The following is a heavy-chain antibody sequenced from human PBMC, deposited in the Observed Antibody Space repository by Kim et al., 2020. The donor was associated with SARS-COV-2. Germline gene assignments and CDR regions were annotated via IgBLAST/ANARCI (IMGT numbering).Heavy chain of an antibody. CDR3: ARDREQQPYYYYYYMDV. CDR1: GFTFSDYY. D-gene: IGHD6-13*01. CDR2: ISSSGSTI. J-gene: IGHJ6*03. V-gene: IGHV3-11*01. Sequence: GGSLRLSCAASGFTFSDYYMSWIRQAPGKGLEWVSYISSSGSTIYYADSVKGRFTISRDNAKNSLYLQMNSLRAEDTAVYYCARDREQQPYYYYYYMDVWGKGTTVTVSS.